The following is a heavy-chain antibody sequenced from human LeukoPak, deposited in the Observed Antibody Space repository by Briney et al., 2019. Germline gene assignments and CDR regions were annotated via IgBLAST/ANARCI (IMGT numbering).Heavy chain of an antibody. J-gene: IGHJ4*02. Sequence: PSETLSLTCTVSGGSISSSSYFWGWIRQPPGKGLEWIGNIYYSGDAYYNTSLESRVTMSVDTSNNRFSLELTSMTAADTAVYYCARLKDDVTKLDYWGQGTLVSVSS. CDR2: IYYSGDA. D-gene: IGHD2-8*01. V-gene: IGHV4-39*02. CDR1: GGSISSSSYF. CDR3: ARLKDDVTKLDY.